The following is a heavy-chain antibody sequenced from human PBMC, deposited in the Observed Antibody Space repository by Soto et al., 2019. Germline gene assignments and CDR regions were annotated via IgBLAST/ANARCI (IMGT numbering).Heavy chain of an antibody. CDR3: VRIDSRSPLGSFDI. J-gene: IGHJ4*02. CDR1: VFIFEDYV. D-gene: IGHD6-13*01. CDR2: ISGDGENS. Sequence: PWWSLRLSCSASVFIFEDYVMHWFRQPPGRGLEWVSLISGDGENSLSADSVRGRFIISRDNRRNSLYLDLNSLRPEDTAVYYCVRIDSRSPLGSFDIWGRGTLVTVSS. V-gene: IGHV3-43D*04.